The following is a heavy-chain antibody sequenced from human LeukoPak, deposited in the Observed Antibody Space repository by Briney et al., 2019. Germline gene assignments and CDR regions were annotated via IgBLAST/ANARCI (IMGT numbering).Heavy chain of an antibody. CDR1: GFTFSSYA. CDR3: AHGPHYDYVWGSYLL. J-gene: IGHJ4*02. CDR2: ISGSGGST. V-gene: IGHV3-23*01. Sequence: GGSLRLSCAASGFTFSSYAMSWVRQAPGKGLEWVSAISGSGGSTYYADSVKGRFTISRDNSKNTLYLQMNSLRAEDTAVYYCAHGPHYDYVWGSYLLWGQGTLVTVSS. D-gene: IGHD3-16*02.